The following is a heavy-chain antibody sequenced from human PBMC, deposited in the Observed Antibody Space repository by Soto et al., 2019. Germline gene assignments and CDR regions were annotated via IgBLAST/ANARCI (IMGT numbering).Heavy chain of an antibody. J-gene: IGHJ4*02. V-gene: IGHV4-61*01. CDR2: IYYSGST. CDR1: GGSVSSGSYY. D-gene: IGHD1-20*01. Sequence: SETLSLTCTVSGGSVSSGSYYWSWIRQPPGKGLEWIGYIYYSGSTNYNPSLKSRATISVDTSKNQFSLKLSSVTAADTAVYYCARSGNWNPTEHDYWGQGTLVTVSS. CDR3: ARSGNWNPTEHDY.